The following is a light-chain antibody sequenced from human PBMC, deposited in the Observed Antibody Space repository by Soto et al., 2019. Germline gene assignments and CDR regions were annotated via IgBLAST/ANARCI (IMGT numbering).Light chain of an antibody. Sequence: DIQMTQSPSSLSASVGNRVTITCQASQDIATYLNWYQQKPGKAPNLLIYDASNLETGVPSRFSGGGSGKHFTFTISNLQTEDIATYYCQQYDTLPPTWTFGQGTKVEIE. J-gene: IGKJ1*01. V-gene: IGKV1-33*01. CDR3: QQYDTLPPTWT. CDR2: DAS. CDR1: QDIATY.